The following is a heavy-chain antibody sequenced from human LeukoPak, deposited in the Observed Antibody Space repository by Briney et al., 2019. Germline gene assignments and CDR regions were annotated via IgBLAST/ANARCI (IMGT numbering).Heavy chain of an antibody. V-gene: IGHV3-30*18. J-gene: IGHJ4*02. Sequence: GGSLRLSCVGSGFTFSSYGMHWVRQAPGKGLEWVAVTSFHGSDKKYVDSVKGRFTISRDNAKNTVYLQMNSLRAEDTAVYYCAKDPVSNWYGRFEYWGQGTLVTVS. CDR1: GFTFSSYG. CDR2: TSFHGSDK. CDR3: AKDPVSNWYGRFEY. D-gene: IGHD6-13*01.